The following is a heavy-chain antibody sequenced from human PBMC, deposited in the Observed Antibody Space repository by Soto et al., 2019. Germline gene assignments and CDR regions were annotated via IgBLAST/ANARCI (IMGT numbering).Heavy chain of an antibody. V-gene: IGHV4-59*01. J-gene: IGHJ6*03. Sequence: SETLSLTCTVSGGSISSYYWSWIRQPPGKGLEWIGYVYFSGNTNYNPSLKSRVTISIDRSKNQFSLRLSSVTAADTAVYYCARAYSSSWYGYYYTDVWGKGTTVTVSS. CDR3: ARAYSSSWYGYYYTDV. CDR1: GGSISSYY. CDR2: VYFSGNT. D-gene: IGHD6-13*01.